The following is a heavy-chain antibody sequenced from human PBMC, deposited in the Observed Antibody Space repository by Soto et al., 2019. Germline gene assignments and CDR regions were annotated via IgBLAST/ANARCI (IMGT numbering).Heavy chain of an antibody. CDR2: ISSSGSTI. J-gene: IGHJ4*02. D-gene: IGHD3-22*01. CDR3: ARSHLYYDSSGYPDY. Sequence: VGSLRLSCAASGCTCIDYYMSWIRQAPGKGLEWVSYISSSGSTIYYADSVKGRFTISRDNAKNSLYLQMNSLRAEDTAVYYCARSHLYYDSSGYPDYWGQGTLVTVSS. CDR1: GCTCIDYY. V-gene: IGHV3-11*01.